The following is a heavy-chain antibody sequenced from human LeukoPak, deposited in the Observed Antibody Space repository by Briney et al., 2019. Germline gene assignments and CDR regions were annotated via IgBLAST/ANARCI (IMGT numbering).Heavy chain of an antibody. J-gene: IGHJ4*02. CDR3: AKGHAILTLVQWLVRGIDY. D-gene: IGHD6-19*01. CDR1: GFTFSSYG. Sequence: GGSLRLSCAASGFTFSSYGMHWVRQAPGKGLEWVAFIRYDGSNKYYADSVKGRFTISRDNSKNTLYLQMNSLRADDTAVYYCAKGHAILTLVQWLVRGIDYWGQGTLVTVSS. CDR2: IRYDGSNK. V-gene: IGHV3-30*02.